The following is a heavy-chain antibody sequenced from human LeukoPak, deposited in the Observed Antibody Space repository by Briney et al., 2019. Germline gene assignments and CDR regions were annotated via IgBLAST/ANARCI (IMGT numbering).Heavy chain of an antibody. CDR2: ISGSGGST. D-gene: IGHD3-22*01. J-gene: IGHJ4*02. V-gene: IGHV3-23*01. CDR1: GFTFSSYA. Sequence: PGGSLRLSCAASGFTFSSYAMSWVRQAPGKGLEWVSAISGSGGSTYYADSVKGRFTISRDNSKNTLYLQMNSLRAEDTAVYYCAKDHSYDSSGYYYGIFDYWGQGTLVTVSS. CDR3: AKDHSYDSSGYYYGIFDY.